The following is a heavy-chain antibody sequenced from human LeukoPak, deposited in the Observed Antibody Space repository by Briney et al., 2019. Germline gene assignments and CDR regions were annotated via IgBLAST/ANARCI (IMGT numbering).Heavy chain of an antibody. V-gene: IGHV3-23*01. CDR3: ARGSYDSSGYLFDY. CDR1: GFTFNSYA. CDR2: ISASGRST. D-gene: IGHD3-22*01. Sequence: GGSLRLSCAASGFTFNSYAMSWVRQAPGKGLEWVSGISASGRSTYYADSVKGRFTISRDNSQNTLYLQMNSLRAEDTAVYYCARGSYDSSGYLFDYWGQGTLVTVSS. J-gene: IGHJ4*02.